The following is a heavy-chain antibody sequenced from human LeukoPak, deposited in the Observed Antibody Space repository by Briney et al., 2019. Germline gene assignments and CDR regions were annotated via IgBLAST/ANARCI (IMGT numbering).Heavy chain of an antibody. CDR1: GFTFSSYA. Sequence: GGSLRLSCAASGFTFSSYAMHWVRQAPGKGLEWVAVISYDGSNKYYADSVKGRFTISRDNSKSTLYLQMNSLRAEDTAVYYCARDWGVTAMVYYYYYGMDVWGQGTTVTVSS. V-gene: IGHV3-30-3*01. CDR3: ARDWGVTAMVYYYYYGMDV. J-gene: IGHJ6*02. CDR2: ISYDGSNK. D-gene: IGHD5-18*01.